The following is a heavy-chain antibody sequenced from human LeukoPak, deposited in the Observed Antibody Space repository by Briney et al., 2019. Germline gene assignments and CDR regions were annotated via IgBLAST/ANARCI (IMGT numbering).Heavy chain of an antibody. CDR1: GGSFSGYY. CDR3: ARVRHGSTMGYFDY. V-gene: IGHV4-34*01. D-gene: IGHD3-10*01. Sequence: SETLSLTCAVYGGSFSGYYWSWIRQPPGKGLEWIGEINHSGSTNYNPSLKSRVTISVDTSKNQFSLKLSSVTAADTAVYYCARVRHGSTMGYFDYWGQGTLVTVSS. J-gene: IGHJ4*02. CDR2: INHSGST.